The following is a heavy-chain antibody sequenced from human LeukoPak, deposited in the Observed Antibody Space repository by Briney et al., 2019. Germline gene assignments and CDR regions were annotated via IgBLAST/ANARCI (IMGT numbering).Heavy chain of an antibody. Sequence: SETLSLTCTVSAGSLSGFYWTWIRQSPEKGLEWIGFVYYTGSTKYNPSLESRVTISVDTSKSQFSLKLSSVTAADTAVYYCARVPHSGGGWFDPWGQGTLVTVSS. D-gene: IGHD3-16*01. CDR2: VYYTGST. CDR1: AGSLSGFY. V-gene: IGHV4-59*12. CDR3: ARVPHSGGGWFDP. J-gene: IGHJ5*02.